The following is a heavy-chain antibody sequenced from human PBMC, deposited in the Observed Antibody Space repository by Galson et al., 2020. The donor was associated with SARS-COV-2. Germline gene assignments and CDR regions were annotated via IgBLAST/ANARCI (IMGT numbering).Heavy chain of an antibody. CDR3: ARDGGDAFDI. V-gene: IGHV4-30-2*01. CDR2: IYHSGST. Sequence: SETLSLTCAVSGGSISSGGYSWSWIRQPPGQGLEWIGYIYHSGSTYYNPSLKSRVTISVDRSKNQFSLKLSSVTAADTAVYYCARDGGDAFDIWGQGTMVTVSS. J-gene: IGHJ3*02. CDR1: GGSISSGGYS. D-gene: IGHD3-16*01.